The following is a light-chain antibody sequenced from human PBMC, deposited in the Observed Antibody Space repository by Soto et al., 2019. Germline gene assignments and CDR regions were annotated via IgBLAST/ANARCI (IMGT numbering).Light chain of an antibody. V-gene: IGLV2-14*01. J-gene: IGLJ2*01. CDR1: SSDIGGHNF. Sequence: QSVLTQPAAVSGSPGQSITISCTGTSSDIGGHNFVSWYQHHPGKAPKLLIYEVSYRASGVSNRFTGSKSANTASLTISGLQAEDEADYSCSSYTTSSYVAFGGGTKLTVL. CDR3: SSYTTSSYVA. CDR2: EVS.